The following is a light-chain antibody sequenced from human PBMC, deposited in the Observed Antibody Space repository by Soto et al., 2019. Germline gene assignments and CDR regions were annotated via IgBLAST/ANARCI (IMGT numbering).Light chain of an antibody. CDR1: SSDVGGYNY. J-gene: IGLJ7*01. CDR2: DVS. V-gene: IGLV2-14*01. Sequence: QSALTQPASVSGSPGQSITISCTGTSSDVGGYNYVSWYQQRPGKAPKLMIYDVSNRPSGVSNRFSGSKSGNTASLTISGLQAEDEADYYCASYTSSSTPLFGGGTQLTVL. CDR3: ASYTSSSTPL.